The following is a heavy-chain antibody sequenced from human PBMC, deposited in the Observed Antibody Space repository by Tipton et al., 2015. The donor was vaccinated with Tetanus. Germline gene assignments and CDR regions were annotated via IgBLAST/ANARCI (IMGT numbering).Heavy chain of an antibody. CDR3: AKEFQRARIRFFDS. CDR1: GFRFSYSG. CDR2: IAFDGKNE. Sequence: QLVQSGGGVVQPGRSLRLSCAASGFRFSYSGMHRVRQAPGKGLEWVAVIAFDGKNERYADSVKGRFIISRDNSKNTLYLQMNSLRPEDTAVYYCAKEFQRARIRFFDSWGQGTQVTASS. D-gene: IGHD2-15*01. V-gene: IGHV3-30*18. J-gene: IGHJ4*02.